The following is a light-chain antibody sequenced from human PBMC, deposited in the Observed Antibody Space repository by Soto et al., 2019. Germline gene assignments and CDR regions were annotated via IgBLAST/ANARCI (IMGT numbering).Light chain of an antibody. V-gene: IGLV2-8*01. CDR3: SSYSGSNNPYV. Sequence: QSALTQPPAASRTTGQSVTITCTGTSRDGGGYNYVSWYQQEPGKAPKLMIYEVTKRPSGVPDRFSGSKSGNTDSLTVSGLQAGDEDDYYYCSSYSGSNNPYVFGTGTKVSVL. CDR1: SRDGGGYNY. CDR2: EVT. J-gene: IGLJ1*01.